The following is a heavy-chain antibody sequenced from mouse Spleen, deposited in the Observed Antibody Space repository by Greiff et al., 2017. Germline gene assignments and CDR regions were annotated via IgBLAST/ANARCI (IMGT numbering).Heavy chain of an antibody. Sequence: VQLVESGAELVRPGASVTLSCKASGYTFTDYEMHWVKQTPVHGLEWIGAIDPETGGTAYNQKFKGKAILTADKSSSTAYMELRSLTSEDSAVYYCTRGSSGYAMDYWGQGTSVTVSS. V-gene: IGHV1-15*01. CDR1: GYTFTDYE. CDR3: TRGSSGYAMDY. J-gene: IGHJ4*01. CDR2: IDPETGGT. D-gene: IGHD3-2*02.